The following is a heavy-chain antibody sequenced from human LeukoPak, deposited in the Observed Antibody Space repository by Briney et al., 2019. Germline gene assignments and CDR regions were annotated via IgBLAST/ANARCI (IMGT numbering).Heavy chain of an antibody. V-gene: IGHV1-46*01. CDR1: GYTFFDFY. D-gene: IGHD2-8*01. Sequence: ASVKVSCTASGYTFFDFYMHWVRQAPGQGLEWMGIINPNDGRTTDAQKFQGRVSMTSDTSTSTCYMELSSLRSEDTAVYYCARSYFRDARGGFDYWGQGTLVTVSS. J-gene: IGHJ4*02. CDR3: ARSYFRDARGGFDY. CDR2: INPNDGRT.